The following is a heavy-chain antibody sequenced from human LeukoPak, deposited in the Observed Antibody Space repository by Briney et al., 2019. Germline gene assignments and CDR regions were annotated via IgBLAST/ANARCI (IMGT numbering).Heavy chain of an antibody. CDR3: ASGPPILTGYYYRNWFDP. CDR1: GFTFGSYT. J-gene: IGHJ5*02. CDR2: IKQDGSEK. D-gene: IGHD3-9*01. V-gene: IGHV3-7*01. Sequence: GGSLRLSCAASGFTFGSYTINRVRQAPGKGLEWVANIKQDGSEKYYVDSVKGRFTISRDNAKNSLYLQMNSLRAEDTAVYYCASGPPILTGYYYRNWFDPWGQGTLVTVSS.